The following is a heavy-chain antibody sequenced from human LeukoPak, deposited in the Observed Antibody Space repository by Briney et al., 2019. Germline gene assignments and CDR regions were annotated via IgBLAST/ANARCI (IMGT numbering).Heavy chain of an antibody. D-gene: IGHD3-22*01. CDR3: AKVDGSGNSIFDY. V-gene: IGHV3-74*01. CDR2: INPDGRTT. J-gene: IGHJ4*02. CDR1: GFTFNTYW. Sequence: GGSLRLSCAASGFTFNTYWVHWVRQAPGKGLVWVSRINPDGRTTNYADSVKGRFTVSRDNAKNTLYLQMNSLRVEDTATYYCAKVDGSGNSIFDYWGQGTLVPVSS.